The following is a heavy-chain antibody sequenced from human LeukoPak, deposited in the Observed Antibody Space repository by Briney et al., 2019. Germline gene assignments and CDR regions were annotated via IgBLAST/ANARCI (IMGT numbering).Heavy chain of an antibody. CDR1: GYSFTSYW. CDR3: TRPEQIVGAHY. Sequence: GESLKISCKGSGYSFTSYWIGWVRQMPGKGLEWMGIIYPGDSNTKYSPSFQGQVTISADKSISTAYLQWSSLKASDTAMYYCTRPEQIVGAHYWGQGTLVTVSS. V-gene: IGHV5-51*01. J-gene: IGHJ4*02. D-gene: IGHD1-26*01. CDR2: IYPGDSNT.